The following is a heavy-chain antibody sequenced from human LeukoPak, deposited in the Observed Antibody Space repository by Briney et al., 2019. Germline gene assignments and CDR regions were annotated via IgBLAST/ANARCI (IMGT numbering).Heavy chain of an antibody. CDR2: ISSGGSNI. V-gene: IGHV3-48*03. J-gene: IGHJ4*02. Sequence: GGSLRLSCEASGFTFSNFEMNWVRQAPGKGLEWVSYISSGGSNIYYADSVKGRFTISRDNAKNSLFLQLNSLRAEDTAVYYCARDVGDYFFDYWGQGTLVTVSS. CDR1: GFTFSNFE. CDR3: ARDVGDYFFDY. D-gene: IGHD2/OR15-2a*01.